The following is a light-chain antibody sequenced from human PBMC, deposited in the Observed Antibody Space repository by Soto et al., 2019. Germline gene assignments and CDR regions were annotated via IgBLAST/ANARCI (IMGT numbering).Light chain of an antibody. Sequence: QSVLTQPPSVSGAPGQRVTISCTGSSSNIGAGYDVHWYQQLPGTAPKLHIYGNSNRPSGVPDRFSGSKSGTSASLAITGLQAEDEADYYCQSYDSSLSVNVVFGGGTKLTVL. CDR2: GNS. CDR3: QSYDSSLSVNVV. J-gene: IGLJ2*01. V-gene: IGLV1-40*01. CDR1: SSNIGAGYD.